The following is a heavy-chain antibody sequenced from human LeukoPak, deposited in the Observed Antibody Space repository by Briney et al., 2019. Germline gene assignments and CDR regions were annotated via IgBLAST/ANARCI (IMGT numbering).Heavy chain of an antibody. CDR2: IRSKTNKYER. CDR1: GITPDAFP. V-gene: IGHV3-73*01. Sequence: PGRSLNLSRALSGITPDAFPTHGVRQAYGQGRECVGRIRSKTNKYERGCAASVEGRFLISRDDSRNMSYLHMDNLKTEDTAVYYCQAYYYYYMDVWGKGTTVTVS. CDR3: QAYYYYYMDV. J-gene: IGHJ6*03.